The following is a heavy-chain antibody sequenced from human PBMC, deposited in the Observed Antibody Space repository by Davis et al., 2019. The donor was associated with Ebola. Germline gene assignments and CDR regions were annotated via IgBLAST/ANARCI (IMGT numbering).Heavy chain of an antibody. V-gene: IGHV4-39*01. J-gene: IGHJ2*01. CDR3: ARRNSGWYFDL. D-gene: IGHD6-19*01. Sequence: MPSETLSLTCTVSGGSISSSSYYWSWIRQPPGKGLEWIGEINHSGSTNYNPSLKSRLTISVDTSKNQFSLKLSSVTAADTAVYYCARRNSGWYFDLWGRGTLVTVSS. CDR2: INHSGST. CDR1: GGSISSSSYY.